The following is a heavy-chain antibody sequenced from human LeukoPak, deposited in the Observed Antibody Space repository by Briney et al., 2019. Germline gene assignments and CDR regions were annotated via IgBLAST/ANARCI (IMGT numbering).Heavy chain of an antibody. CDR2: ISGSGGST. Sequence: GGPLRLSCAASGFTFSSFAMSGVRQAPGKGREWVSGISGSGGSTYYADSVKGQFTISRDNSKNTLYLQMNSLRAEDTAVYHCAKGRKSYYYGMDVWGQGTTVTVSS. V-gene: IGHV3-23*01. J-gene: IGHJ6*02. CDR3: AKGRKSYYYGMDV. CDR1: GFTFSSFA.